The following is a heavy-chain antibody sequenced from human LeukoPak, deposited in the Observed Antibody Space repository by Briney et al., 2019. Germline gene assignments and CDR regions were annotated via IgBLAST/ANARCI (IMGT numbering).Heavy chain of an antibody. CDR3: ARDRIYYGSGTYPGD. J-gene: IGHJ4*02. Sequence: GESLKISCKGSGYSFTSYWIGWVRQMPGKGLEWMGIIYPGDSDTRYSPSFQGQVTISADKSISTAYMELSRLRSDDTAVYYCARDRIYYGSGTYPGDWGQGTLATVSS. D-gene: IGHD3-10*01. V-gene: IGHV5-51*01. CDR2: IYPGDSDT. CDR1: GYSFTSYW.